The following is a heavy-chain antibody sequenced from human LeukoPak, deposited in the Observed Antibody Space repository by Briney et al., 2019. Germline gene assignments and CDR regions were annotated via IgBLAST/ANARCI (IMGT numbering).Heavy chain of an antibody. V-gene: IGHV3-7*01. CDR3: ARESRRETGY. Sequence: GGSLRLSCVASGFHFPTFLMGWVRQAPGKGLEWVANIRGDGIDKYYLDSVRGRFTISRDNSKNTLYLQMNSLRAEDTAVYYCARESRRETGYWGQGTLVTVSS. CDR1: GFHFPTFL. J-gene: IGHJ4*02. CDR2: IRGDGIDK.